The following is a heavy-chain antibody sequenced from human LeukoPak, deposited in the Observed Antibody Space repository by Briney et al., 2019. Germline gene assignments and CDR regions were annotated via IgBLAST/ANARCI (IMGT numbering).Heavy chain of an antibody. CDR2: ISAYNGNT. CDR3: ARDPPPGYSSGWYEDDY. V-gene: IGHV1-18*01. Sequence: ASVKVSCKASGYTFTSYGISWVRQAPGQGLEWMGWISAYNGNTNYAQKLQGRVTMTTDTSTSTAYMELRSLRSDDTAVYYCARDPPPGYSSGWYEDDYWGQGTLVTVSS. J-gene: IGHJ4*02. D-gene: IGHD6-19*01. CDR1: GYTFTSYG.